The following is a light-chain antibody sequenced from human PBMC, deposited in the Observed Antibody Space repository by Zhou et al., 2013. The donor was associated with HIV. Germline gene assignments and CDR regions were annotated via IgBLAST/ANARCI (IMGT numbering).Light chain of an antibody. Sequence: DIQMTQSPSSLSASVGDRVIFTCRASQSISDYLNWYRQKPGEAPELLISAASRLQDGVSSRFSGSGSGTDFTLTISNLRPEDFATYYCQQSYSFPPTFGGGTKVDLK. V-gene: IGKV1-39*01. CDR3: QQSYSFPPT. CDR1: QSISDY. CDR2: AAS. J-gene: IGKJ4*01.